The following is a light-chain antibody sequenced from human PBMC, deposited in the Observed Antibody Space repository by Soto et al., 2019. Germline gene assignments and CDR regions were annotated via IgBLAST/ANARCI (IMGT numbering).Light chain of an antibody. CDR2: GAS. CDR3: QQYNNWPPWT. CDR1: QGVINY. J-gene: IGKJ1*01. V-gene: IGKV1-9*01. Sequence: IHFTQSPSTLSASVGDRVTLTCRASQGVINYLALYQQQPGKAPKLLIYGASTLQSGVPSRFSGSGSGTKFTLTISRLQSEDFAVYYCQQYNNWPPWTFGQGTKVDI.